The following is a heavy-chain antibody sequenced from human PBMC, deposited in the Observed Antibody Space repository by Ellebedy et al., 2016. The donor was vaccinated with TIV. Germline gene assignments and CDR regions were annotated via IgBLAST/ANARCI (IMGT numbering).Heavy chain of an antibody. V-gene: IGHV3-73*01. Sequence: GGSLRLSCAASGFTFSSYAMSWVRQAPGKGLEWVGRIRSKANSYATAYAASVKGRFTISRDDSKNTAYLQMNSLKTEDTAVYYCTTDRLRWYFRAYWGQGTLVTVSS. CDR2: IRSKANSYAT. CDR1: GFTFSSYA. CDR3: TTDRLRWYFRAY. D-gene: IGHD4-23*01. J-gene: IGHJ4*02.